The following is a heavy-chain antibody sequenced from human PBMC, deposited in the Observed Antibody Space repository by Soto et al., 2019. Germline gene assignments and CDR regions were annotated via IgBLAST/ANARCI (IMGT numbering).Heavy chain of an antibody. V-gene: IGHV4-61*01. J-gene: IGHJ4*02. CDR2: ISYSGIT. D-gene: IGHD1-26*01. Sequence: SETLSLTWTVSGGSVSSDRNYWSWIRQSPGKELDWIGYISYSGITSYNPSLKSRVTISIDMSTNQFSLKLSSVTAADTAIYYCARRHSGSFTYWGQGILVTVSS. CDR1: GGSVSSDRNY. CDR3: ARRHSGSFTY.